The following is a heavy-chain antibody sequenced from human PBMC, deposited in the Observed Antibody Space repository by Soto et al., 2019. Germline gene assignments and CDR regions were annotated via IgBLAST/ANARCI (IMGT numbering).Heavy chain of an antibody. CDR2: ISYDGNNK. Sequence: GGSLRLSCKASGFTFSSYSMHWARQAPGKGLEWVAGISYDGNNKYYPDSVKGRFTISRDNFGNTLYLEINRLRTEDMAVYYCARDWAEIGTGYYQLDSWGQGTLVTVSS. J-gene: IGHJ4*02. V-gene: IGHV3-30*03. CDR3: ARDWAEIGTGYYQLDS. CDR1: GFTFSSYS. D-gene: IGHD3-22*01.